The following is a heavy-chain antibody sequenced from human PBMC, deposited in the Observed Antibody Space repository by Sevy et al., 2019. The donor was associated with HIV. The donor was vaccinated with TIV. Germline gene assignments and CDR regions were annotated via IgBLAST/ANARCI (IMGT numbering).Heavy chain of an antibody. CDR2: VYHTGST. D-gene: IGHD3-22*01. J-gene: IGHJ4*02. V-gene: IGHV4-61*01. Sequence: TLSLTCAVSGVSVTSDTYYWSWIRQPPGKGLEWIGYVYHTGSTNYSPSFKSRVTVSIDTSKNQFSLRLFSVAAADTGMYYCAREPYFFDKSGYFWDYWGQGILVTVSS. CDR1: GVSVTSDTYY. CDR3: AREPYFFDKSGYFWDY.